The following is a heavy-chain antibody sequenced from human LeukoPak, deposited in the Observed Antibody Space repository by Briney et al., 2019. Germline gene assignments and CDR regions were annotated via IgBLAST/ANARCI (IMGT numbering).Heavy chain of an antibody. CDR2: IIPIFGTA. Sequence: SVKVSCKASGGTFSSYAISWVRQAPGQGLEWMGRIIPIFGTANYAQKFQGRVTITTDESTSTAYMELSSLRSEDTAVYYCARYCSGGSCYYAFDIWGQGTMVTASS. D-gene: IGHD2-15*01. CDR1: GGTFSSYA. V-gene: IGHV1-69*05. J-gene: IGHJ3*02. CDR3: ARYCSGGSCYYAFDI.